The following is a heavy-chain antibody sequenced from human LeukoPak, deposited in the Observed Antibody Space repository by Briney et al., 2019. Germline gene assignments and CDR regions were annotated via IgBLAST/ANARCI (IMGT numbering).Heavy chain of an antibody. CDR2: ISWNSGSI. J-gene: IGHJ4*02. V-gene: IGHV3-9*01. CDR3: AKGPWFGELFFLDY. Sequence: GGSLRLSCAASGFTFDDYAMHWVRQAPGKGLEWVSGISWNSGSIGYAESVKGRFTISRDNAKNSLYLQMNSLRAEDTALYYCAKGPWFGELFFLDYWGTGTLVTVSS. CDR1: GFTFDDYA. D-gene: IGHD3-10*01.